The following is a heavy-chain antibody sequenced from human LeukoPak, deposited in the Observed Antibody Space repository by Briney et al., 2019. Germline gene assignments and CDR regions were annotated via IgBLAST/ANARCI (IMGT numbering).Heavy chain of an antibody. CDR2: ISYDGSTK. J-gene: IGHJ4*02. V-gene: IGHV3-30-3*01. Sequence: GGSLRLSCAASGFTFSSYAMNWVRQAPGKGLEWVAVISYDGSTKYSSDSVKGHFTISRDHSKNTLYLQMNSLRAEDTAVYYCARDSTDGVIPRELHPPFDYWGQGALVTVSS. CDR1: GFTFSSYA. CDR3: ARDSTDGVIPRELHPPFDY. D-gene: IGHD1-26*01.